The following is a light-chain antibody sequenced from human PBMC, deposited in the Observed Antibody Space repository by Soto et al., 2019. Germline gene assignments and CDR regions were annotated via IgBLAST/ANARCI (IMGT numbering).Light chain of an antibody. CDR1: QSVSSSY. CDR3: QQYGSSPRYT. J-gene: IGKJ2*01. V-gene: IGKV3-20*01. CDR2: GAS. Sequence: EIVLTQSPGPLSLSPGERATLSCRASQSVSSSYLAWYQQKPGQAPRLLIYGASSRATGSPDRFSGSGSVTDFTLTISRLEPEDFAVYYCQQYGSSPRYTFGQGTKLEIK.